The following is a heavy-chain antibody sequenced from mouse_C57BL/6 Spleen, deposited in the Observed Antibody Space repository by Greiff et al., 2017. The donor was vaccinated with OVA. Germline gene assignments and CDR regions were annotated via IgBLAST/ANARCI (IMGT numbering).Heavy chain of an antibody. J-gene: IGHJ2*01. CDR3: AIPAGTGYFDY. Sequence: QVQLQQSGAELVKPGASVKLSCKASGYTFTSYWMQWVKQRPGQGLEWIGEIDPSDSYTNYNQKFKGKATLTVDTSSSTAYMQLSSLTSEDSAVYYCAIPAGTGYFDYWGQGTTLTVSS. V-gene: IGHV1-50*01. CDR2: IDPSDSYT. D-gene: IGHD4-1*01. CDR1: GYTFTSYW.